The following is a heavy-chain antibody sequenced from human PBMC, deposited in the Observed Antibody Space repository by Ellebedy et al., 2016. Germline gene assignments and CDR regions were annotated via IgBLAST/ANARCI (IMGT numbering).Heavy chain of an antibody. V-gene: IGHV3-21*01. CDR2: SMNGYI. Sequence: SMNGYIFYADSVKGRFTISRDNAKTSLYLQMNSLRDDDTAVYYCARENYKSCDYWGQGTLVTVSS. CDR3: ARENYKSCDY. J-gene: IGHJ4*01. D-gene: IGHD1-7*01.